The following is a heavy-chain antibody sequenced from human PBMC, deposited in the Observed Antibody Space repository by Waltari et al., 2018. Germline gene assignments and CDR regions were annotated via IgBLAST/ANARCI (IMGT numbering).Heavy chain of an antibody. V-gene: IGHV3-7*04. CDR1: GFTFFNLW. J-gene: IGHJ4*02. CDR2: IKEDGTEE. Sequence: EVQLVDSGGGLVQPGGFLRLSCTAPGFTFFNLWMSWVRQAPGKGLQWVAYIKEDGTEESYLDSLKGRFTISRDDAKNSLHLQMNSLRVEDTAIYYCARVAKGIHFDYWGQGTLVTVSS. CDR3: ARVAKGIHFDY.